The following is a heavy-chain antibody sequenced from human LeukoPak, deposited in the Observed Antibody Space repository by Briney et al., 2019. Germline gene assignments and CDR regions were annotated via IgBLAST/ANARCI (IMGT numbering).Heavy chain of an antibody. CDR2: IYLSGTT. CDR1: GFSISSGFY. CDR3: AREVRSSGYSLDY. V-gene: IGHV4-38-2*02. Sequence: SETLSLTCTVSGFSISSGFYWAWIRQPPGKGLEWIGSIYLSGTTYYNPSLKSRVTMSVDTSKNQFSLKLRSVTAADTAVYYCAREVRSSGYSLDYWGQGTLVTVSS. D-gene: IGHD3-22*01. J-gene: IGHJ4*02.